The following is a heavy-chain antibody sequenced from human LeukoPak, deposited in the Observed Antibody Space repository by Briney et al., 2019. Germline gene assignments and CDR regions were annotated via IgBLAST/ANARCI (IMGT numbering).Heavy chain of an antibody. D-gene: IGHD2-15*01. V-gene: IGHV3-21*01. Sequence: TGGSLRLSCAASGFTFSSYSMNWVRQAPGKGLEWVSSISSSSSYIYYADSVKGRFTISRDNAKNSLYLQMNSLRAEDTAVYYCVLGYCSGGSCYSGYDAFDIWGQGTMVTVSS. CDR3: VLGYCSGGSCYSGYDAFDI. CDR2: ISSSSSYI. CDR1: GFTFSSYS. J-gene: IGHJ3*02.